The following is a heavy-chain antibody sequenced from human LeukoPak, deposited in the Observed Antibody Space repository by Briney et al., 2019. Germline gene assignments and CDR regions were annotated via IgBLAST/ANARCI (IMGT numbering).Heavy chain of an antibody. Sequence: KSSETLSLTCAVYGGSFSGYYWSWIRQPPGKGLEWIGYIYYSGSTNYNPSLKSRVTISVDTSKNQFSLKLSSVTAADTAVYYCARDSGSYYFDYWGQGTLVTVSS. J-gene: IGHJ4*02. D-gene: IGHD1-26*01. CDR1: GGSFSGYY. CDR3: ARDSGSYYFDY. CDR2: IYYSGST. V-gene: IGHV4-59*01.